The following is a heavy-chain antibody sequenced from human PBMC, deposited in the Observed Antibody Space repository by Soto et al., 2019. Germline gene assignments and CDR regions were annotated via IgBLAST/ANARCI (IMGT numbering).Heavy chain of an antibody. CDR1: GYTFTSHY. CDR3: ARQDYGDYLFDY. Sequence: ASVKFSYKASGYTFTSHYMHWVRQAPGQGLEWMGIINPSGGSTSYAQKFQGRVTMTRDTSTSTVYMELSSLRSEDTAVYYCARQDYGDYLFDYWGQGTLVTVSS. D-gene: IGHD4-17*01. J-gene: IGHJ4*02. V-gene: IGHV1-46*03. CDR2: INPSGGST.